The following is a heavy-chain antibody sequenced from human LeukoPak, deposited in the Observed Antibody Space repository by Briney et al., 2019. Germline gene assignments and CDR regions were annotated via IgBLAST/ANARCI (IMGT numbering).Heavy chain of an antibody. CDR2: IYHRGST. V-gene: IGHV4-39*07. Sequence: SETLSLTCTVSGGSISSSSYYWGWIRQPPGKGLEWIGEIYHRGSTNYNPSLKSRVTISVDKSKNQFSLKLSSVTAADTAVYYCASRGVRCYWGQGTLVTVSS. CDR1: GGSISSSSYY. D-gene: IGHD3-10*01. J-gene: IGHJ4*02. CDR3: ASRGVRCY.